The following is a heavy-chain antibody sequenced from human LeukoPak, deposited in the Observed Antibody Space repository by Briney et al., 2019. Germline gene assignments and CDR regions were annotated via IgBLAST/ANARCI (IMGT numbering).Heavy chain of an antibody. Sequence: SETLSHTCTVSGGSISSYYWSWIRQPAGKGLEWIGRIYTSGSTNYNPSLKSRVTMSVDTSKNQFSLKLSSVTAADTAVYYCARVRNYYGSGSYSDYMDVWGKGTTVTISS. CDR3: ARVRNYYGSGSYSDYMDV. J-gene: IGHJ6*03. D-gene: IGHD3-10*01. CDR2: IYTSGST. CDR1: GGSISSYY. V-gene: IGHV4-4*07.